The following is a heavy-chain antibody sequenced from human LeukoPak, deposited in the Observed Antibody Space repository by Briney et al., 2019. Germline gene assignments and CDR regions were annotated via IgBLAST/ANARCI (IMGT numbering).Heavy chain of an antibody. CDR1: GFTFSSYA. CDR3: AKPTVATNNAFDI. J-gene: IGHJ3*02. Sequence: GGSLRLSCAASGFTFSSYAMSWVRQAPGKGLEWVSAISGSGGSTYYADSVKGRFTISRDNSKNTLYLQMNSLRAEDTAVYCCAKPTVATNNAFDIWGQGTMVTVSS. V-gene: IGHV3-23*01. CDR2: ISGSGGST. D-gene: IGHD4-17*01.